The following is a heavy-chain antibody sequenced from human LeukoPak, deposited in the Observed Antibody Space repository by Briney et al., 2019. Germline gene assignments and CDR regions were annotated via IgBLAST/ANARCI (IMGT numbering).Heavy chain of an antibody. D-gene: IGHD3-10*01. CDR2: INAGNGNT. CDR3: AREYYYGSGSYYNFLNWFDP. CDR1: GYTFTSYA. V-gene: IGHV1-3*01. Sequence: GASVNVSCKASGYTFTSYAMHWVRQAPGQRLEWMGWINAGNGNTKYSQKFQGRVTITRDTSASTAYMELSSLRSEDTAVYYCAREYYYGSGSYYNFLNWFDPWGQGTLVTVSS. J-gene: IGHJ5*02.